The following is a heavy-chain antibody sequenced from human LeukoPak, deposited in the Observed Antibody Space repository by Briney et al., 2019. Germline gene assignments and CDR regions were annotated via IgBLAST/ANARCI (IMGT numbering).Heavy chain of an antibody. CDR1: GFTFSTYW. D-gene: IGHD6-13*01. CDR3: TREAAAGIDY. J-gene: IGHJ4*02. V-gene: IGHV3-7*01. CDR2: IKQDGSEK. Sequence: GGSLRLSCAASGFTFSTYWMSWGRQAPGRGLEWVANIKQDGSEKYYLDSVKGRFTISRDNGKNSLYLQMNSLRAEDTAVYFCTREAAAGIDYWGQGTLFTVSS.